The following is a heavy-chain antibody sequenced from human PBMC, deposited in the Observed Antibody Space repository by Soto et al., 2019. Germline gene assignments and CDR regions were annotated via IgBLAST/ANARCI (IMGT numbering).Heavy chain of an antibody. CDR2: IYYSGST. Sequence: SETLSLTCSVSGGSISSSSYYWGWIRQPPGKGLEWIGSIYYSGSTYYNPSLKSRVTISVDTSKNQFSLRAEDTAVYYCARLRWYCSSTSCQNYYYYGMDVWGQGTTVTVSS. CDR1: GGSISSSSYY. CDR3: ARLRWYCSSTSCQNYYYYGMDV. J-gene: IGHJ6*02. D-gene: IGHD2-2*01. V-gene: IGHV4-39*07.